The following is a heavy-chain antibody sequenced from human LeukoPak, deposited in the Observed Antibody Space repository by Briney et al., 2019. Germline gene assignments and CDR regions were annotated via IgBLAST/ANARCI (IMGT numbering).Heavy chain of an antibody. Sequence: SGPALVKPTQTLTLTCTFSGFSLSTSGMCVSWIRQPPGKALEWLARIDWGDDKYYSTSLKTRLTISKDASKNQVVLTMTNMDPVDTATYYCARMGLRDSYYYMDVWGKGTTVTVSS. CDR3: ARMGLRDSYYYMDV. J-gene: IGHJ6*03. CDR1: GFSLSTSGMC. CDR2: IDWGDDK. V-gene: IGHV2-70*11.